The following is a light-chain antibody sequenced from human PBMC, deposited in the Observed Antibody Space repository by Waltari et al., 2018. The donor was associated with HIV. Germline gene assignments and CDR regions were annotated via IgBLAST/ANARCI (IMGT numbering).Light chain of an antibody. J-gene: IGKJ2*01. CDR3: QQRSGRPLYT. CDR2: DTA. V-gene: IGKV3-11*01. Sequence: TQYQATLSVSPGQRATLFSRASQSVSDYLSWYHQKPGPPPRLLIYDTAARVSGVTARFSRSCSVIDFTRTISGLEGEDVGFFYCQQRSGRPLYTFGQGTRLELK. CDR1: QSVSDY.